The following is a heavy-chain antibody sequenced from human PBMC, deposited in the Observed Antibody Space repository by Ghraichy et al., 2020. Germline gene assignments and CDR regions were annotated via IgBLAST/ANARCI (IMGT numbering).Heavy chain of an antibody. D-gene: IGHD3-3*01. J-gene: IGHJ6*02. CDR3: ARHKRIRISGVVLDYGMDV. Sequence: GSTYYNPSLKSRVTISVDTSKNQFSLKLSSVTAADTAVYYCARHKRIRISGVVLDYGMDVWGQGITVTV. CDR2: GST. V-gene: IGHV4-39*01.